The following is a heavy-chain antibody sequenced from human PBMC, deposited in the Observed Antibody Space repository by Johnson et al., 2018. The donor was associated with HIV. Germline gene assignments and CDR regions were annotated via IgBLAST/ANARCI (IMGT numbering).Heavy chain of an antibody. CDR2: IYSGGST. V-gene: IGHV3-66*01. J-gene: IGHJ3*02. Sequence: EQLVESGGGLVQPGGSLRLSCAASGFIVRITYMSWVRQAPGKGLEWVSVIYSGGSTYYADSVKGRFTVSSDNSKNALYLQMNSLRAEDTAVYYCAKVVTASTSWLDDALDIWVQGTMVTVSS. D-gene: IGHD6-13*01. CDR1: GFIVRITY. CDR3: AKVVTASTSWLDDALDI.